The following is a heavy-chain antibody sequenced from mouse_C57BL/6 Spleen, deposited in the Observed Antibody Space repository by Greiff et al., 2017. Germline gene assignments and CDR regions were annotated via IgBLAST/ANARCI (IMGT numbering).Heavy chain of an antibody. Sequence: VQLQPPGAELVKPGASVKMSCKASGYTFTSYWITWVKQRPGQGLEWIGDIYPGSGSTNYNEKFKSKATLTVDTSSSTAYMQLSSLTSEDSAVYYCARGRYDYDDGVFDYWGQGTTLTVSS. D-gene: IGHD2-4*01. CDR3: ARGRYDYDDGVFDY. V-gene: IGHV1-55*01. J-gene: IGHJ2*01. CDR1: GYTFTSYW. CDR2: IYPGSGST.